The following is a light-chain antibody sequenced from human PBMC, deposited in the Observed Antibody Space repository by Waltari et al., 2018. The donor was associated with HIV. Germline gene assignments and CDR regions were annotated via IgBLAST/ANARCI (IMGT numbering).Light chain of an antibody. CDR3: ASWDDSLNGPV. J-gene: IGLJ2*01. CDR1: TSNIGRNT. Sequence: QSVLTQPPSASGTPEQRVPISCSGTTSNIGRNTVSWFQQFPGTAPKVLIYGKKPRPSGVPDRFSGSKSGTSASLAISGLQSEDEADYYCASWDDSLNGPVFGGGTKLTVV. V-gene: IGLV1-44*01. CDR2: GKK.